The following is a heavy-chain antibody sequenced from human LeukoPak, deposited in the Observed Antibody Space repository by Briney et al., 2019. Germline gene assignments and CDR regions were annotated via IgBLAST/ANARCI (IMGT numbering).Heavy chain of an antibody. CDR3: ASFGYSYGYTSYYFDY. J-gene: IGHJ4*02. CDR2: ISGSSNFI. Sequence: PGGSLRLSCAASGFTFSTYSMNWVRQAPGKGLEWVSSISGSSNFIYYADSVKGRFTISRDNAKNSLYLQMNSLRAEDTAVYYCASFGYSYGYTSYYFDYWGQGTLVTVSS. D-gene: IGHD5-18*01. CDR1: GFTFSTYS. V-gene: IGHV3-21*01.